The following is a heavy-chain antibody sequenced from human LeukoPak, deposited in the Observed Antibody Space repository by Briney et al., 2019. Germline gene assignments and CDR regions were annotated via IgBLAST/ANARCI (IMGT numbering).Heavy chain of an antibody. CDR1: GYTLTELS. CDR3: ATADVDTAMVLDY. J-gene: IGHJ4*02. CDR2: FDPEDGET. D-gene: IGHD5-18*01. V-gene: IGHV1-24*01. Sequence: ASVKVSCKVSGYTLTELSMHWVRQAPGKGLGWMGGFDPEDGETIYAQKFQGRVTMTEDTSTDTAYMELSSLRSEDTAVYYSATADVDTAMVLDYWGQGTLVTVSS.